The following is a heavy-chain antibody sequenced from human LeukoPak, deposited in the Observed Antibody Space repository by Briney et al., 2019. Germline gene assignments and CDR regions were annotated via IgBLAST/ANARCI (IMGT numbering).Heavy chain of an antibody. CDR2: ISGSGGST. J-gene: IGHJ4*02. Sequence: PGGSLRLSCAASGFTFSSYAMSWVRQAPGKGLEWVSAISGSGGSTYYADSVKGRFTISRDNSKNPLYLQMTSLRAEDTAVYYCAKDQDAWPRGSACDYWGQGTLVTVSS. V-gene: IGHV3-23*01. D-gene: IGHD3-10*01. CDR1: GFTFSSYA. CDR3: AKDQDAWPRGSACDY.